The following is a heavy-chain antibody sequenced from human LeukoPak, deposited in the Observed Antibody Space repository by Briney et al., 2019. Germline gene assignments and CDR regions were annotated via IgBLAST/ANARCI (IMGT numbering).Heavy chain of an antibody. J-gene: IGHJ4*02. CDR1: GGSMRNSY. D-gene: IGHD3-10*01. CDR2: IFTTGST. Sequence: PSETLSLTCTVSGGSMRNSYWSWIRQPAGKGLEWVGRIFTTGSTNYNPSLKSRVTMSIDTSKNQFSQKLSSVTASDTAEYYCAREPYGSGTFDYWGQGTLVTVSA. V-gene: IGHV4-4*07. CDR3: AREPYGSGTFDY.